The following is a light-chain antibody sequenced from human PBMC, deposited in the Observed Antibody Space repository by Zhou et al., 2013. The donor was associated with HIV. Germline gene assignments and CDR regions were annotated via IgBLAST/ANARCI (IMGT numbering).Light chain of an antibody. CDR2: DAS. V-gene: IGKV3-11*01. CDR3: QQRSNWPPWT. CDR1: QSVSSN. J-gene: IGKJ1*01. Sequence: EIVMTQSPATLSVSPGERATLSCRASQSVSSNLAWYQQKPGQAPGLLIYDASNRAAGIPARFSGSGSGTDFTLTISSLEPEDFAVYYCQQRSNWPPWTFGQGTKVEIK.